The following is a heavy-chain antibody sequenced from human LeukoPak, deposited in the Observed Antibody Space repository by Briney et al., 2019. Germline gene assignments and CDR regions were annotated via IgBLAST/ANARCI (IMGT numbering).Heavy chain of an antibody. V-gene: IGHV3-30*02. Sequence: GGSLRLSCAASGLTFSNYGMHWVRQAPGKGREWVTFIQYDGSHKQYVDSVKGRLTISRDNSKNTVYLQMNSLGAEDTAVYYCAKEGHTLAIGGKVDDWGQGTLVTVSA. CDR2: IQYDGSHK. D-gene: IGHD3-3*02. J-gene: IGHJ4*02. CDR3: AKEGHTLAIGGKVDD. CDR1: GLTFSNYG.